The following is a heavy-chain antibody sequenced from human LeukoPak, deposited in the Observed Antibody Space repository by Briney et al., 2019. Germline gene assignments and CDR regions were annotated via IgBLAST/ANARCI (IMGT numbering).Heavy chain of an antibody. CDR3: ARASTAMVDFDN. D-gene: IGHD5-18*01. CDR1: GFTFSSYA. CDR2: ISYDGSNK. J-gene: IGHJ4*02. V-gene: IGHV3-30-3*01. Sequence: GGSLRLSCAASGFTFSSYAMHWVRQAPGKGLEWVAVISYDGSNKYYADSVKGRFTISRDNSKNTLYLQMNSLRAEDTAVYYCARASTAMVDFDNWGQGTLVTVSS.